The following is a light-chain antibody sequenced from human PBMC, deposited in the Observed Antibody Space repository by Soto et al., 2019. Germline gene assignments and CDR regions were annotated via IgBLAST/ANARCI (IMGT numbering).Light chain of an antibody. J-gene: IGKJ2*01. Sequence: EIVLTQSPVILSLSPGERAALSCRASQSVSSYLAWYQQKPGQAPRLLIYDADTRATGIPARFSGSGSGTDFTRTISSLEPEDFAVYYCQQRSSWPLTFGQGTKLEVK. V-gene: IGKV3-11*01. CDR2: DAD. CDR1: QSVSSY. CDR3: QQRSSWPLT.